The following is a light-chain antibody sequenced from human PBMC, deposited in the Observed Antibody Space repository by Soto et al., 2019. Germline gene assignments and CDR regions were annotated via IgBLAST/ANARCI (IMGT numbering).Light chain of an antibody. V-gene: IGLV2-11*01. CDR3: CSYAGSYTSLYV. CDR2: DVS. J-gene: IGLJ1*01. CDR1: SGDVGAYNY. Sequence: QSALTQPASVSGSPGQSITISCTGTSGDVGAYNYVSWYQQHPGKAPKLMIYDVSKRPSGVPDRFSGSKSGNTASLTISGLQAEDEADYYCCSYAGSYTSLYVFGTGTKLTVL.